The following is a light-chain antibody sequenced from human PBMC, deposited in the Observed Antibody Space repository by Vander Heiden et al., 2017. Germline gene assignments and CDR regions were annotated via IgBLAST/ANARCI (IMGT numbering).Light chain of an antibody. Sequence: DIQLTQSPSFLSASVGDRVTITYRASQGISSYLAWYQQQPWKGPKLLIYAASTLQSGVPSRFSGSGAGTEFTLTISSLQPEDFATYYCQQLNSYAITFGGGTKVEIK. CDR1: QGISSY. CDR2: AAS. CDR3: QQLNSYAIT. V-gene: IGKV1-9*01. J-gene: IGKJ4*01.